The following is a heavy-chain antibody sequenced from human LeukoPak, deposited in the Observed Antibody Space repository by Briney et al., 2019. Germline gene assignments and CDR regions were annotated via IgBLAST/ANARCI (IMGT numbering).Heavy chain of an antibody. CDR3: ARSQDSSSWSLFDY. D-gene: IGHD6-13*01. CDR2: IYPGDSDT. J-gene: IGHJ4*02. V-gene: IGHV5-51*01. CDR1: GYSFTSYW. Sequence: GESLKISCKGSGYSFTSYWIGWVRQMPEKGLEWMGVIYPGDSDTRYSPSFQGQVPISADKSISTAYLQWSSLKASDTAMYYCARSQDSSSWSLFDYWGQGTLVTVSS.